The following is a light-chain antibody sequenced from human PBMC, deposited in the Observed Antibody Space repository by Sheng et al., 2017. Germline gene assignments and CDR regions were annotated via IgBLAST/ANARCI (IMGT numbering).Light chain of an antibody. CDR1: NLWNKY. CDR3: QAWDSRTDDVV. V-gene: IGLV3-1*01. Sequence: SYDMTQPPSVSVSPGQTVSITCSGDNLWNKYACWYQQKPGQSPKLIMFKNSERPSGIPERFSGSNSRNTATLTISGTQAMDEADYYCQAWDSRTDDVVFGGGTKLTVL. J-gene: IGLJ2*01. CDR2: KNS.